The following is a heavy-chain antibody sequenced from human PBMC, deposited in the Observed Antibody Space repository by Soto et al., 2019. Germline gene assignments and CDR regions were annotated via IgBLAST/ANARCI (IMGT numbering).Heavy chain of an antibody. J-gene: IGHJ4*02. Sequence: EVQLVESGGGLVQPGGSLRLSCAVSGFTFSTHAMNWVRQAPGRGLEWVAYIHGTSSIIYSEDSVNGRFTISRDNAKNSLFHQMDSLRDEVTAGYYCARDARNDDYDYWGQGTLVTVSS. V-gene: IGHV3-48*02. D-gene: IGHD3-16*01. CDR3: ARDARNDDYDY. CDR2: IHGTSSII. CDR1: GFTFSTHA.